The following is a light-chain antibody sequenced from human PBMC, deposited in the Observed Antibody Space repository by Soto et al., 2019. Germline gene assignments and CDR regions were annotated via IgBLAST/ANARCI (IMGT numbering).Light chain of an antibody. J-gene: IGKJ1*01. CDR1: QSISSW. CDR2: KAS. CDR3: QQYNSLWT. V-gene: IGKV1-5*03. Sequence: DIQMTQSPSTLSASVGDSVTITCRASQSISSWLAWYQQKPGKAPKLLIYKASSLESGVPSRFSGSGSGTEFTLTISSLQPDDFATYSCQQYNSLWTFGQGTKVEIK.